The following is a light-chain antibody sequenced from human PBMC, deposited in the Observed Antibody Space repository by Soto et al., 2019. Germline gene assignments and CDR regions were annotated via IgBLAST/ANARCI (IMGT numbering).Light chain of an antibody. CDR1: NIGSKV. Sequence: SYELTQPHSVSVATAQMARITCGGNNIGSKVVNWCQQKPGQDPVLVIYSDTNRPSGIPERFSGSNPGKTATLIIIRIEAGDVGGYNCHVWDSSSDHVVFGGGTKLTVL. CDR3: HVWDSSSDHVV. CDR2: SDT. J-gene: IGLJ2*01. V-gene: IGLV3-12*02.